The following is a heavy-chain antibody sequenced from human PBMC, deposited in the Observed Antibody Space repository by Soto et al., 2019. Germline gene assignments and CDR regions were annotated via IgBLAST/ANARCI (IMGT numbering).Heavy chain of an antibody. CDR2: IIPILGIA. D-gene: IGHD6-13*01. CDR1: GGTFSSYT. CDR3: ARVSTVTYSSSWADPNFDY. Sequence: VKVSCKASGGTFSSYTISWVRQAPGQGLEWMGRIIPILGIANYAQKFQGRVTITADKSTSTAYMELSSLRSEDTAVYYCARVSTVTYSSSWADPNFDYWGQGTLVTVSS. V-gene: IGHV1-69*02. J-gene: IGHJ4*02.